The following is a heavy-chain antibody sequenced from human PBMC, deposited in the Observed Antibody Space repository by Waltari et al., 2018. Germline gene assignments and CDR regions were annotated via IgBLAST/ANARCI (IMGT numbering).Heavy chain of an antibody. Sequence: EVQLVQSGAEVKKPGESLKISCKGSGYSFTSYWIGWVRQMPGKGLEWMGIIYPGDAETRYSPSFKGQVTISADKSISTAYLQWSSLKASDTAMYYCARHKEGDYHVGGAFDIWGQGTMVTVSS. CDR2: IYPGDAET. D-gene: IGHD4-17*01. CDR3: ARHKEGDYHVGGAFDI. J-gene: IGHJ3*02. V-gene: IGHV5-51*01. CDR1: GYSFTSYW.